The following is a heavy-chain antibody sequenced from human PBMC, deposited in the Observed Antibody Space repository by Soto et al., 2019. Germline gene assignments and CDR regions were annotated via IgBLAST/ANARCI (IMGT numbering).Heavy chain of an antibody. CDR2: IFDSGST. D-gene: IGHD3-16*01. J-gene: IGHJ2*01. CDR1: GGSISGGGHS. Sequence: SETLSLTCTVSGGSISGGGHSWSWIRQPPGKGLEWIGHIFDSGSTYYNPSLKSRLTISVDTSKNQFSLRLSSVTAADTAVYYCAREIMPLINDWYFDLWGRDTLVTVSS. CDR3: AREIMPLINDWYFDL. V-gene: IGHV4-30-4*01.